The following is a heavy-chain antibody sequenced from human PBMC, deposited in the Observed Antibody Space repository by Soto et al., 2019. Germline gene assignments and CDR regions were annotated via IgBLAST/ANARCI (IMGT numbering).Heavy chain of an antibody. V-gene: IGHV5-51*01. CDR1: GFNFPTFW. CDR2: IYPDDSDT. J-gene: IGHJ6*02. CDR3: ARGKDTRPPGGLDV. D-gene: IGHD2-15*01. Sequence: GESLKISCKHSGFNFPTFWIAWVRQMPGKGLEWMGTIYPDDSDTRYSPSFQGQVTISADKSIQTAYLQWGSLKASDSALYYCARGKDTRPPGGLDVWGQATPVTVSS.